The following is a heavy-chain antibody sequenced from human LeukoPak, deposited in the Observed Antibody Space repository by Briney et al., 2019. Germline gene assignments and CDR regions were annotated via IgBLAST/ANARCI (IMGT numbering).Heavy chain of an antibody. V-gene: IGHV3-53*04. CDR2: IFRGGST. CDR1: GFTVSSNY. J-gene: IGHJ4*02. D-gene: IGHD3-16*01. CDR3: ARESGLLGVY. Sequence: GGSLRLSCAASGFTVSSNYMSWVRQAPGKGLEWVSVIFRGGSTYYDASVKGRFTISRHNSKNKMYLEMISLRAEDTAMYYCARESGLLGVYWGQGTLDTVSS.